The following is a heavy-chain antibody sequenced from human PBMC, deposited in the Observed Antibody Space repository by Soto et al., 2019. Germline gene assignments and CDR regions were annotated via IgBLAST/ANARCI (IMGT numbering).Heavy chain of an antibody. CDR2: ISGSGGST. Sequence: PGGSLRLSCAASGFTFSSYAMSWVRQAPGKGLEWVSSISGSGGSTYYADSVKGRFTISRDNSKNTLYLQMNSLRAEDTAVYYCAKTLGGAAGRGYFDYWGQGTLVTVSS. CDR1: GFTFSSYA. CDR3: AKTLGGAAGRGYFDY. V-gene: IGHV3-23*01. J-gene: IGHJ4*02. D-gene: IGHD6-13*01.